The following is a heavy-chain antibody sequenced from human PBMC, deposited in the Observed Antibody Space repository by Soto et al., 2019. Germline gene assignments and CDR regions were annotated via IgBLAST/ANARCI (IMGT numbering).Heavy chain of an antibody. Sequence: SETLSLTCTVSGGSISSYYWSWIRQPPGKGLEWIGYIYYSGSTNYNPSLKSRVTISVDTSKNQFSLKLSSVTAADTAVYYCARGYYYDSSGYYYVFDYWGQGPLVTVSS. V-gene: IGHV4-59*01. J-gene: IGHJ4*02. D-gene: IGHD3-22*01. CDR3: ARGYYYDSSGYYYVFDY. CDR1: GGSISSYY. CDR2: IYYSGST.